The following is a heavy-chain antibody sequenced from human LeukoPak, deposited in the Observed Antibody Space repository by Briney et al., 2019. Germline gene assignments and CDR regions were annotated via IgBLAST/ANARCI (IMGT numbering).Heavy chain of an antibody. CDR3: ARLGRDDYYYDSSGYYHFDY. Sequence: SETLSLTCTVSGGSISSYYWSWIRQPPGKGLEWIGYIYYSGSTNYNPSLKSRVTISVDTSKNRFSLKLSSVTAADTAVYYCARLGRDDYYYDSSGYYHFDYWGQRTLVTVSS. V-gene: IGHV4-59*01. D-gene: IGHD3-22*01. J-gene: IGHJ4*02. CDR1: GGSISSYY. CDR2: IYYSGST.